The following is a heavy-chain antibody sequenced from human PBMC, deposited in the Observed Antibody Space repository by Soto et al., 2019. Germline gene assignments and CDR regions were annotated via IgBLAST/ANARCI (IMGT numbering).Heavy chain of an antibody. Sequence: GGSLRLSCAASGFIFENFGMSWVRQAPGKGLEWISSISGSGFKKYYADSVKGRFTISRDNSKSTVYLELNNLSAEDTAVYHCAKNQGVELVPLATVDWFDPWGQGSVVAVSS. CDR1: GFIFENFG. CDR3: AKNQGVELVPLATVDWFDP. V-gene: IGHV3-23*01. J-gene: IGHJ5*02. D-gene: IGHD1-26*01. CDR2: ISGSGFKK.